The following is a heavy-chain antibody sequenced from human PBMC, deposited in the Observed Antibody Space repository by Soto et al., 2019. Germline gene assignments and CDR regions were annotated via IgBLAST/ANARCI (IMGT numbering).Heavy chain of an antibody. CDR1: GVTFSHYA. CDR2: MSYDGSNE. J-gene: IGHJ4*02. D-gene: IGHD1-26*01. V-gene: IGHV3-30*18. CDR3: AKYGSHTFDY. Sequence: QVQLVESGGGVVQPGRSLRLSCGASGVTFSHYAMHWVRQAPGKGLEWVALMSYDGSNEYYADSVKGRFTISRHNSTNTLYLKMNSQRAEDSAVYYCAKYGSHTFDYWGQGTLVTVSS.